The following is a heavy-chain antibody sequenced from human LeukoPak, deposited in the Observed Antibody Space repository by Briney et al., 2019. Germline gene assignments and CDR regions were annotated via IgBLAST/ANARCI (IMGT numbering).Heavy chain of an antibody. CDR3: ARLRRSHADF. CDR1: GYSISSGYY. CDR2: IYYSVNT. V-gene: IGHV4-38-2*02. J-gene: IGHJ4*02. Sequence: SETLSLTCTVSGYSISSGYYWGWIRQPPGKGLEWIGTIYYSVNTYYNPSLKSRLTISIDTSKNQFSLKLSSLTATDTAVYYCARLRRSHADFWGQGTLVTVS. D-gene: IGHD6-13*01.